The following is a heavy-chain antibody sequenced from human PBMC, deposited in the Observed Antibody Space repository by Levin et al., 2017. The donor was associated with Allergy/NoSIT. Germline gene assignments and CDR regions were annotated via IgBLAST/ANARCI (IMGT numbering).Heavy chain of an antibody. CDR1: GFTFSSYW. Sequence: GGSLRLSCAASGFTFSSYWMSWVRQAPGKGLEWVANIKQDGSEKYYVDSVKGRFTISRDNAKNSLYLQMNSLRAEDTAVYYCARQVVVVEAAEPHWYCEIWGRGTLVTGSS. V-gene: IGHV3-7*01. J-gene: IGHJ2*01. D-gene: IGHD2-15*01. CDR3: ARQVVVVEAAEPHWYCEI. CDR2: IKQDGSEK.